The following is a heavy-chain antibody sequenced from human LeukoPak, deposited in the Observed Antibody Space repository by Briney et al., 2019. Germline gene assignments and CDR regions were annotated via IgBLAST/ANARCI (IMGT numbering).Heavy chain of an antibody. D-gene: IGHD3-10*01. CDR3: AREAYYGAGSNWFDP. Sequence: SETLSLTCTVSGGSISNLYWSWIRQPPGKGLEWIGYIYYNGDTNYNPSLKSRVTISVDTSKNQFSLKLSSVTAADTAVYYCAREAYYGAGSNWFDPWGQGTLVTVSS. CDR1: GGSISNLY. V-gene: IGHV4-59*11. J-gene: IGHJ5*02. CDR2: IYYNGDT.